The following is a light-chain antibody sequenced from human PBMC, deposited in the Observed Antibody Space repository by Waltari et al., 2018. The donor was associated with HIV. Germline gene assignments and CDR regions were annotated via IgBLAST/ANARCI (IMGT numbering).Light chain of an antibody. J-gene: IGKJ1*01. Sequence: IVLTQSPGTLSLSPGERATLSCRASQSVSTSNYLAWYQRKPGQAPRLLIYAASNRVTGIPDRFSGGGSGTDFTLTISRLEPEDLAVYYCQHYGSSPTFGQGTKVEIK. CDR1: QSVSTSNY. CDR3: QHYGSSPT. V-gene: IGKV3-20*01. CDR2: AAS.